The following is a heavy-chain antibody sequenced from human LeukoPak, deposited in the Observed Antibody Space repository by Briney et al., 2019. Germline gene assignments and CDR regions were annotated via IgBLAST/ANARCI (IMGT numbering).Heavy chain of an antibody. V-gene: IGHV4-59*01. D-gene: IGHD7-27*01. J-gene: IGHJ3*02. Sequence: SETLSLTCTVSGGSISRYYWSWIRQPPGKGLEWIGYIYCSGSTNYNPSLKSRVTISVDTSKNQFSLKLSSVTAADTAVYYCAGGLLGSFDIWGQGTMVTVSS. CDR3: AGGLLGSFDI. CDR2: IYCSGST. CDR1: GGSISRYY.